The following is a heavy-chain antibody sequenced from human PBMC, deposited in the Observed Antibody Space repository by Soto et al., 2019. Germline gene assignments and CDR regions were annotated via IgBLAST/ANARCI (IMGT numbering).Heavy chain of an antibody. Sequence: GESLKISCKGSGYSFTSYWIGWVRQMPGKGLEWMGIIYPGDPDTRYSPSFQGQVTISADKSISTAYLQWSSLKASDTAMYYCARRSGILWFGELGAGMDVWGQGTTVTVSS. V-gene: IGHV5-51*01. CDR1: GYSFTSYW. D-gene: IGHD3-10*01. J-gene: IGHJ6*02. CDR2: IYPGDPDT. CDR3: ARRSGILWFGELGAGMDV.